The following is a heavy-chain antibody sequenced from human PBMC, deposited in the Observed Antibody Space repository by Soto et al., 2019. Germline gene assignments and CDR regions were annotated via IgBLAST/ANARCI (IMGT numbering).Heavy chain of an antibody. V-gene: IGHV1-18*01. CDR1: GYTFTHYG. D-gene: IGHD2-15*01. CDR3: ARDLHAGGKYWYFDI. Sequence: QVQLVQSGAEVKKPGASVKVSCKASGYTFTHYGITWVRQAPGQGLEWMGWINSFSGDTKYPQKLQGRLTMTTDTSTNTVYMELRNLRSDDTAVYYCARDLHAGGKYWYFDIWGRGNLVTVSS. CDR2: INSFSGDT. J-gene: IGHJ2*01.